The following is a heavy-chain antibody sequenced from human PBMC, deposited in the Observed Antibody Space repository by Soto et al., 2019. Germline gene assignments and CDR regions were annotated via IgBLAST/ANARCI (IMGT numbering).Heavy chain of an antibody. J-gene: IGHJ4*01. CDR1: GFSFKNAW. CDR3: TGLWFGEIYNY. D-gene: IGHD3-10*01. Sequence: EVELVESGGGLVKPGGSLTLSCAASGFSFKNAWMNWVRQAPGKGLEWVGRIKNKNDGGTTDYAAFVRGRFTISRDASENTLYLHMSGLKTEDTGVYFCTGLWFGEIYNYGGQGSLVTVSS. V-gene: IGHV3-15*07. CDR2: IKNKNDGGTT.